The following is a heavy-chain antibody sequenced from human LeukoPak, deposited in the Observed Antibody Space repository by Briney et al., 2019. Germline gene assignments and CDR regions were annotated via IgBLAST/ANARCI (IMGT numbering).Heavy chain of an antibody. Sequence: ASMKVSCKASGYTFTGYYMHWVRQAPGQGLEWMGWINPNSGGTNYAQKFQGRVTMTRDTSISTAYMELSRLRSDDTAVYYCTRGLPSPTDHYYMDVWGKGTTVTVSS. J-gene: IGHJ6*03. CDR1: GYTFTGYY. D-gene: IGHD1-26*01. CDR2: INPNSGGT. CDR3: TRGLPSPTDHYYMDV. V-gene: IGHV1-2*02.